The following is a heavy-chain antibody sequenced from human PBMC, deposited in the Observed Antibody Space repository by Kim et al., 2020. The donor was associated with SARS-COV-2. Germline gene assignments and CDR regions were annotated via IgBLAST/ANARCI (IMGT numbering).Heavy chain of an antibody. CDR2: IYWDDDK. CDR1: GFSLSTSGVG. D-gene: IGHD6-13*01. V-gene: IGHV2-5*02. CDR3: AREGPIAAAGPYSDLYYYMDV. Sequence: SGPTLVKPTQTLTLTCTFSGFSLSTSGVGVGWIRQPPGKALEWLALIYWDDDKRYSPSLKSRLTITKDTSKNQVVLTMTNMDPVDTATYYCAREGPIAAAGPYSDLYYYMDVWGKGTTVTVSS. J-gene: IGHJ6*03.